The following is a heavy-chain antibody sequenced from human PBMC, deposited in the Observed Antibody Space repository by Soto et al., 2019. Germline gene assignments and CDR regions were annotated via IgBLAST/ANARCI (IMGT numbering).Heavy chain of an antibody. CDR1: GGSISSSSYY. Sequence: SETLSLTCTVSGGSISSSSYYWGWIRQPPGKGLEWIGSIYYSGSTYYNPSLKSRVTISVDTSKNQFSLKLSSVYYCAITRRITIFVVWGQGTLVTVSS. CDR3: IFVV. J-gene: IGHJ4*02. CDR2: IYYSGST. D-gene: IGHD3-3*01. V-gene: IGHV4-39*01.